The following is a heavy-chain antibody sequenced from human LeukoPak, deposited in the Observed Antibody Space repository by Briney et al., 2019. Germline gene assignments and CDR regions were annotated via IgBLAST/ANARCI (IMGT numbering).Heavy chain of an antibody. CDR2: MFYSGST. J-gene: IGHJ4*02. D-gene: IGHD6-13*01. V-gene: IGHV4-39*07. Sequence: KTSETLSLTCTVSGVSISSYYWAWIRQPPGKGLEWVGSMFYSGSTYYNPSLKSRVTISVNTSKNQFSLKLSSVPAADTAVYYCARLYSITWYYFDYWGQGTLVTVSS. CDR3: ARLYSITWYYFDY. CDR1: GVSISSYY.